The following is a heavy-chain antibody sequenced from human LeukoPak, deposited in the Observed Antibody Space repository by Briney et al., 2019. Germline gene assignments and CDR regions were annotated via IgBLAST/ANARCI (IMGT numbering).Heavy chain of an antibody. V-gene: IGHV3-33*01. CDR1: GFTFSSYG. Sequence: GGSLRLYCAASGFTFSSYGMQWVRQAPGKGLEWVAVIWYDGSNKYYADSVKGRFTISRDNSKNTLYLQMNSLRAEDTAVYYCARDRYYYFDYWGQGTLVTVSS. J-gene: IGHJ4*02. D-gene: IGHD2-21*01. CDR3: ARDRYYYFDY. CDR2: IWYDGSNK.